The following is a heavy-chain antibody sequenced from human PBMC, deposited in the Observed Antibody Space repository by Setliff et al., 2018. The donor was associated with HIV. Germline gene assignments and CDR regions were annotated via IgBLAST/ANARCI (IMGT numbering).Heavy chain of an antibody. CDR3: ARAFYYDSSVDY. CDR1: GGSISSGTYY. J-gene: IGHJ4*02. D-gene: IGHD3-22*01. CDR2: IYHSGST. V-gene: IGHV4-31*03. Sequence: SETLSLTCTVSGGSISSGTYYWTWIRQHPGKGLEWIGYIYHSGSTYYNPSLKSRLTISVDTSKNQFSLKLGSVTAADTAFYYCARAFYYDSSVDYWGQGTLVTVS.